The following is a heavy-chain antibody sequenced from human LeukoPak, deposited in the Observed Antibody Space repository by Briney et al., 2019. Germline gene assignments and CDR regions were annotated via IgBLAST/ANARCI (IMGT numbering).Heavy chain of an antibody. D-gene: IGHD1-7*01. J-gene: IGHJ5*02. Sequence: ASVKVSCKASGGTFSSYAISWVRQAPGQGLEWMGWINPNSGGTNYAQKFQGRVTMTRDTSISTAYMELSRLRSDDTAVYYCARVSRRITGTTCWFDPWGQGTLVTVSS. V-gene: IGHV1-2*02. CDR2: INPNSGGT. CDR1: GGTFSSYA. CDR3: ARVSRRITGTTCWFDP.